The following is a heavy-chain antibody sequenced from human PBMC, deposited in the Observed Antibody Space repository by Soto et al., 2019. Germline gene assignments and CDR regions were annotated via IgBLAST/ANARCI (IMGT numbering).Heavy chain of an antibody. Sequence: ASVKVSCKASGGTFSSYAISWVRQAPGQGLEWMGWISAYNGNTNYAQKLQGRVTMTTDTSTSTAYMELRSLRSDDTAVYYCARRHPPAVAGDYWGQGTLVTVSS. CDR1: GGTFSSYA. D-gene: IGHD6-19*01. V-gene: IGHV1-18*01. J-gene: IGHJ4*02. CDR3: ARRHPPAVAGDY. CDR2: ISAYNGNT.